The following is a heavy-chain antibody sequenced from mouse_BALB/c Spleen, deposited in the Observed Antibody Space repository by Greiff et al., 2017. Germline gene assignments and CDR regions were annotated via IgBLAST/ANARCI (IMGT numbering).Heavy chain of an antibody. CDR1: GFTFTDYY. CDR2: IRNKANGYTT. J-gene: IGHJ3*01. V-gene: IGHV7-3*02. CDR3: ARDSYGNYGGFAY. D-gene: IGHD2-1*01. Sequence: EVKLVESGGGLVQPGGSLRLSCATSGFTFTDYYMSWVRQPPGKALEWLGFIRNKANGYTTEYSASVKGRFTISRDNSQSILYLQMNTLRAEDSATYYCARDSYGNYGGFAYWGQGTLVTVSA.